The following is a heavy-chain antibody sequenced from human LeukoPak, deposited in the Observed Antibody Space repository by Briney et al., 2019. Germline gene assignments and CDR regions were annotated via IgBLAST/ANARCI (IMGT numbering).Heavy chain of an antibody. Sequence: SQTLSLTCAISGDSVSSNSVTWIWIRQSPSRGLEWLGRTYYRSTWYNDYAVSVSGRITVNPDTSKNQFSLHLNSVTPEDTAVYYCARRLTQYDCFDPWGQGILVTVSS. CDR3: ARRLTQYDCFDP. CDR2: TYYRSTWYN. V-gene: IGHV6-1*01. D-gene: IGHD2-2*01. CDR1: GDSVSSNSVT. J-gene: IGHJ5*02.